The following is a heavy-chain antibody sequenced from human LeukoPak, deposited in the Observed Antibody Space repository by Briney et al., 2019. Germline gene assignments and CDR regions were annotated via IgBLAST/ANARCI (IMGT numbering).Heavy chain of an antibody. V-gene: IGHV4-4*02. CDR3: ARGGYCTNGVCYSPFDY. J-gene: IGHJ4*02. CDR1: GGSISSSNW. Sequence: PSETLSLTCAVSGGSISSSNWWSWVRQPPGKGLEWIGEIYHSGSTNYNPSLKSRVTISVDKSKNQFSLKLSSVTAADTAVYYCARGGYCTNGVCYSPFDYWGQGTLVTVSS. D-gene: IGHD2-8*01. CDR2: IYHSGST.